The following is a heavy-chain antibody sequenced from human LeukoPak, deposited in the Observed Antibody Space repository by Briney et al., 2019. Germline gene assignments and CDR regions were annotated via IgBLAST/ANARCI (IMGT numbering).Heavy chain of an antibody. D-gene: IGHD6-19*01. Sequence: PSQTLSLTCTVSGGSISSGDYYWSWIRQPPGKGLEWIGYIYYSGSTYYNPSLKSRVTISVDTSKNQFSLKLSSVTAADTAVYYCARDLPDSGWNDYWGQGTLVTVSS. CDR3: ARDLPDSGWNDY. V-gene: IGHV4-30-4*08. J-gene: IGHJ4*02. CDR1: GGSISSGDYY. CDR2: IYYSGST.